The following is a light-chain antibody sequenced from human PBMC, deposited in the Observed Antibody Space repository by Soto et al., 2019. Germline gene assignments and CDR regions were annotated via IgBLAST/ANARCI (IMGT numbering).Light chain of an antibody. Sequence: QSALTQPASVSGSPGQSITISCTGTSSDVGNYNLVSWYQQHPGKAPKVMIYQVSERPSGVSDRFSGSKLGNTASLTSSGLQAEDEADYYCCSYAGSTTIYVFGTGTKLTVL. J-gene: IGLJ1*01. CDR1: SSDVGNYNL. V-gene: IGLV2-23*02. CDR2: QVS. CDR3: CSYAGSTTIYV.